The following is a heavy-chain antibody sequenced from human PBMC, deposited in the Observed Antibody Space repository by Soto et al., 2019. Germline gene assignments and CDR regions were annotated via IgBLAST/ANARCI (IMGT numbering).Heavy chain of an antibody. J-gene: IGHJ4*02. V-gene: IGHV3-23*01. Sequence: PGGSLRLSCAASGFTFSSYAMSWVRQAPGKGLEWVSAISGSGGSTYYADSVKGRFTISRDNSKNTLYLQMNSLRAEDTAVYYCANTHDLGNIAVAGPDNVWAKETLVTFPS. CDR3: ANTHDLGNIAVAGPDNV. CDR1: GFTFSSYA. D-gene: IGHD6-19*01. CDR2: ISGSGGST.